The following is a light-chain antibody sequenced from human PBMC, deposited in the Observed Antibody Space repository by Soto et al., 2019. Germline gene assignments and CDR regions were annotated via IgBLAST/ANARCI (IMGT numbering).Light chain of an antibody. Sequence: DIVLTQSPGTLSLSPGERATLSCRASQSVSSSYLACYQQAPGQAPTLLIYGASSRATDISHTFSGSGSGTDFTLTISRLEPEDFAVYYCLQYGSSPYTFGQGTKLEIK. CDR2: GAS. V-gene: IGKV3-20*01. J-gene: IGKJ2*01. CDR1: QSVSSSY. CDR3: LQYGSSPYT.